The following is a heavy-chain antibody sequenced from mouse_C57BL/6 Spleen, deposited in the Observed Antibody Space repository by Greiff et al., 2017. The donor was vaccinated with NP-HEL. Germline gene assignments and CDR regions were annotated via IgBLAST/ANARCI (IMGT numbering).Heavy chain of an antibody. CDR3: ARSVGRYGSSYEDAMDY. Sequence: VQLQESGPELVKPGASVKISCKASGYAFSSSWMNWVKQRPGKGLEWIGRIYPGDGDTNYNGKFKGKATLTADKSSSTAYMQLSSLTSEDSAVYFCARSVGRYGSSYEDAMDYWGQGTSVTVSS. J-gene: IGHJ4*01. CDR2: IYPGDGDT. CDR1: GYAFSSSW. D-gene: IGHD1-1*01. V-gene: IGHV1-82*01.